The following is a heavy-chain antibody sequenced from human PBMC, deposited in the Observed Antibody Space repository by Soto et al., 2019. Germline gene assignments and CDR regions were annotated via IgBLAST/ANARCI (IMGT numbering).Heavy chain of an antibody. D-gene: IGHD4-17*01. CDR2: ISGSGGST. J-gene: IGHJ4*02. V-gene: IGHV3-23*01. CDR3: AKDRNDYGDGDYFAY. Sequence: PGGSVRLSCAASGVSFSSYAMSWVRQAPGKGLEWVSAISGSGGSTYYADSVKGRFTISRDNSKNTLYLQMNSLRAEDTAVYYCAKDRNDYGDGDYFAYRGQGTLVTVSS. CDR1: GVSFSSYA.